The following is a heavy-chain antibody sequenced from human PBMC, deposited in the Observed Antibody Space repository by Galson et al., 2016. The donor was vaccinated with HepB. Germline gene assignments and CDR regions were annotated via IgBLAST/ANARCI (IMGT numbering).Heavy chain of an antibody. D-gene: IGHD3-16*01. CDR3: AKMGTRVITTCYFDY. V-gene: IGHV3-23*01. CDR1: GFTFSSYA. CDR2: SSDSGSTT. J-gene: IGHJ4*02. Sequence: SLRLSCAASGFTFSSYAMTWVRQAPGKGLEWVSLSSDSGSTTYYADSVKDRFTISRDNPKNTLYLQMNSLRAEDTAVYYCAKMGTRVITTCYFDYWGQGTLVTVSS.